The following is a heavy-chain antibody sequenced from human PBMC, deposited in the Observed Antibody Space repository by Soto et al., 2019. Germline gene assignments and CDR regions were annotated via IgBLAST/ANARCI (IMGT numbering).Heavy chain of an antibody. CDR1: GFTFSSFE. J-gene: IGHJ5*02. CDR3: ARDNGACSTTTCYRYFDP. V-gene: IGHV3-48*03. CDR2: INSGTTT. Sequence: ESGGGLVQPGGSLRLSCAASGFTFSSFEMNWVRQAPGKGLEWVSYINSGTTTYYADSVRGRFTISRDNAKNSLYLQMHSLRAEDTAVYYCARDNGACSTTTCYRYFDPWGQGTQVTVSS. D-gene: IGHD2-2*01.